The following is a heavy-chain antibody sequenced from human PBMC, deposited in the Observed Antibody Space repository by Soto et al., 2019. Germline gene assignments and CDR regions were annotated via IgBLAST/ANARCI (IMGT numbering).Heavy chain of an antibody. Sequence: EVQLVETGGGLIQPGGSLRLSCAASGFTVSSNYMSWVRQAPGKGLEWVSVIYSGGSTYYADSVKGRITISRDNSKNTPDLQMNGLRAEDTAVYYCARAAGWLFSYDAFDSWGHRTMVTVSS. J-gene: IGHJ3*02. D-gene: IGHD3-22*01. CDR1: GFTVSSNY. CDR2: IYSGGST. V-gene: IGHV3-53*02. CDR3: ARAAGWLFSYDAFDS.